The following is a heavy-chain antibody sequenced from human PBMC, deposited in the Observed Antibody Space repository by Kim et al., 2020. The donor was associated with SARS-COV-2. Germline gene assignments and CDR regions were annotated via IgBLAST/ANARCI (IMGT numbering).Heavy chain of an antibody. D-gene: IGHD4-17*01. V-gene: IGHV3-23*01. J-gene: IGHJ4*02. CDR3: AKRARLRYRETEYYFDY. Sequence: VKGRFTISRDNSKNTLYLQMNSLRAEDTAVYYCAKRARLRYRETEYYFDYWGQGTLVTVSS.